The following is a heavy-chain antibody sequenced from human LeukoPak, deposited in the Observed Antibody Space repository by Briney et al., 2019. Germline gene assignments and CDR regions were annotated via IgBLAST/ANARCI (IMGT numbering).Heavy chain of an antibody. J-gene: IGHJ4*02. D-gene: IGHD4-23*01. CDR3: AKARYGGGTMFDY. CDR1: GFTFSSYG. V-gene: IGHV3-33*06. Sequence: GGSLRLSCAASGFTFSSYGMHWVRQPQSEGRGWVAVIWYDESNKYYADSVKGRFTISRDNSKNTLYLQMNSLRAEDTAVYYCAKARYGGGTMFDYWGQGTLVTVSS. CDR2: IWYDESNK.